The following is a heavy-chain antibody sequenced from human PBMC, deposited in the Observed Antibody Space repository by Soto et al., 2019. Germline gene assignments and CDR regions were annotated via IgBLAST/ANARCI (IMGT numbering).Heavy chain of an antibody. J-gene: IGHJ6*02. V-gene: IGHV1-69*11. D-gene: IGHD3-16*02. CDR3: ARWPQPRYTADPYAVDV. Sequence: QVPLVQSGTEVKKPGSSVKVSCKASGGTFSSSGFSWVRQAPGQGLEWMGMIVPSLDTTNYAQKFQARVTITADEVTSLAYMELRSLRSEDTAVYYCARWPQPRYTADPYAVDVWGQGTRVIVSS. CDR2: IVPSLDTT. CDR1: GGTFSSSG.